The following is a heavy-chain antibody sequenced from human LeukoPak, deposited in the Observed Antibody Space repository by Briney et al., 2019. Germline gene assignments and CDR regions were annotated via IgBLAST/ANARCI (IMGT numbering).Heavy chain of an antibody. CDR2: IYHSGST. CDR1: GGSISSGGYS. Sequence: PSQTLSLTCAVSGGSISSGGYSWSWIRQPPGKGLEWIGYIYHSGSTYYNPSLKSRVTISVDRSKNQFSLKLSSVTAADTAVYYCARALNWNYDAFDIWGQGTMVTVSS. V-gene: IGHV4-30-2*01. D-gene: IGHD1-7*01. CDR3: ARALNWNYDAFDI. J-gene: IGHJ3*02.